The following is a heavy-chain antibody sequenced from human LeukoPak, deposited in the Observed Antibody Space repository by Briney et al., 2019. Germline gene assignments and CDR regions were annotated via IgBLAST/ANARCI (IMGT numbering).Heavy chain of an antibody. CDR3: ARAYCSGGSCYSDY. CDR1: GGTFSSYA. J-gene: IGHJ4*02. V-gene: IGHV1-69*04. Sequence: GASVKVSCKAPGGTFSSYAISWVRQAPGQGLEWMGRIIPILGIANYAQKFQGRVTITADKSTSTAYMELSSLRSEDTAVYYCARAYCSGGSCYSDYWGQGTLVTVSS. D-gene: IGHD2-15*01. CDR2: IIPILGIA.